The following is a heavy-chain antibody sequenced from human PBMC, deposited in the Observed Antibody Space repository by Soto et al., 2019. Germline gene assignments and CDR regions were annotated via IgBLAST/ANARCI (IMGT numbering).Heavy chain of an antibody. D-gene: IGHD3-9*01. J-gene: IGHJ4*02. Sequence: QVQLQQWGAGLLKPSETLSLTCAVYGGSFSGYYWSWIRQPPGKGLEWIGEINHSGSTNYNPSLKCRVTISVDTSKNQFSLKLSSVTAADTAVYYCARTYYDILTGYYLWGQGTLVTVSS. CDR2: INHSGST. CDR3: ARTYYDILTGYYL. V-gene: IGHV4-34*01. CDR1: GGSFSGYY.